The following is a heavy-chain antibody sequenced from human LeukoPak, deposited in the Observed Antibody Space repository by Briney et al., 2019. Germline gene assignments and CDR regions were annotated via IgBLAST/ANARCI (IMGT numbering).Heavy chain of an antibody. CDR3: ARNALPGPLDYYYYYMDV. D-gene: IGHD2-15*01. Sequence: PSQTLSLTCTVSGGSISSGGYYWSWIRQPPGKGLEWIGYIYHSGSTYYNPSLKSRVTISVDRSKNQFSLKLSSVTAADTAVYYCARNALPGPLDYYYYYMDVWGKGTTVTVSS. J-gene: IGHJ6*03. CDR1: GGSISSGGYY. CDR2: IYHSGST. V-gene: IGHV4-30-2*01.